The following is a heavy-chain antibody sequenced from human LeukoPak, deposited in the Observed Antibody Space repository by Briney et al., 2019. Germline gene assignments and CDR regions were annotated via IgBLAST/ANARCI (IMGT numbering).Heavy chain of an antibody. J-gene: IGHJ4*02. CDR3: ARHPGGTYYAHFDY. V-gene: IGHV4-39*01. CDR2: IYYSGST. Sequence: SETLSLTCTVSGGSISSSSYYWGWIRQPPGKGLEWIARIYYSGSTYYNPSLKSRVTISVDTSKNQFSLKLSSVTAADTAVYYCARHPGGTYYAHFDYWGQGTLVTVSS. CDR1: GGSISSSSYY. D-gene: IGHD1-26*01.